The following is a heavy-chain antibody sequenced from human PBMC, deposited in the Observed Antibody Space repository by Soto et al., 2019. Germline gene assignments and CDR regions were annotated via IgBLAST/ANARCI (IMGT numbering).Heavy chain of an antibody. CDR3: ARTPLD. J-gene: IGHJ4*02. V-gene: IGHV4-31*03. CDR2: IYYSGTT. Sequence: QVQLQESGPGLVKPSQTLSLTCTVSGGSISSGCYYWSWIRPHPGKGLEWIGYIYYSGTTYYSPSLKSRVTISVDPSKNQFSLKLSSVTAADTAVYYCARTPLDWGQGTLVTVSS. CDR1: GGSISSGCYY.